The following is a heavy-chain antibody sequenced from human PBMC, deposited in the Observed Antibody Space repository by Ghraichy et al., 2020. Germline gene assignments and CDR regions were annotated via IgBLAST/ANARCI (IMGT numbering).Heavy chain of an antibody. CDR3: AKDGYSSSWLYYFDS. Sequence: GGSLRLSCAASGFTFTNSAMTWVRRAPGKGLEWVSGITGSGVNTFYADSVKGRFTISRDNSKSTMYLQMNSLRAEDTAVYYCAKDGYSSSWLYYFDSWGQGTLVSVSS. CDR1: GFTFTNSA. V-gene: IGHV3-23*01. J-gene: IGHJ4*02. CDR2: ITGSGVNT. D-gene: IGHD6-13*01.